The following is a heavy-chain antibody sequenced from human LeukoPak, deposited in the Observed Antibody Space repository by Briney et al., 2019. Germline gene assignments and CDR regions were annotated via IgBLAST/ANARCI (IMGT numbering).Heavy chain of an antibody. CDR3: AEELGIGY. CDR2: IRSDGSIK. V-gene: IGHV3-30*02. J-gene: IGHJ4*02. D-gene: IGHD7-27*01. Sequence: GGSLRLSCAASGFIFSSYGMHWVRQAPGKGLEWVAFIRSDGSIKYYADSVKGRFTISRDNSKNTLYLQMNSLRAEDTAVYYCAEELGIGYWGQGTLVTVSS. CDR1: GFIFSSYG.